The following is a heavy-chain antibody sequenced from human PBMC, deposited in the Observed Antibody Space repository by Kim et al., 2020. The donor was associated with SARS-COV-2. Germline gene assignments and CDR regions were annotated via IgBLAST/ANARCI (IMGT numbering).Heavy chain of an antibody. V-gene: IGHV5-10-1*01. CDR2: IDPSDSYT. CDR1: GYSFTSYW. J-gene: IGHJ6*02. Sequence: GESLKISCKGSGYSFTSYWISWVRQMPGKGLEWMGRIDPSDSYTNYSPSFQGHVTISADKSISTAYLQRSSLKASDTAMYYCARHHKQLRYFDWLYQTGHGMDVWGQGTTVTVSS. CDR3: ARHHKQLRYFDWLYQTGHGMDV. D-gene: IGHD3-9*01.